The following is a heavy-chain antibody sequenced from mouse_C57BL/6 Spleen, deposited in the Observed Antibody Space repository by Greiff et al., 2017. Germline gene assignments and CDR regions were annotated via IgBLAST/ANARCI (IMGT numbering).Heavy chain of an antibody. V-gene: IGHV1-9*01. CDR3: ARSIYYYGSSYSFFAY. J-gene: IGHJ3*01. D-gene: IGHD1-1*01. CDR1: GYTFTGYW. CDR2: ILPGSGST. Sequence: QVQLQQSGAELMKPGASVKLSCKATGYTFTGYWIEWVKQRPGHGLEWIGEILPGSGSTNYNEKFKGKATFPADTSSNTAYMQLSSLTTEDSAIYYCARSIYYYGSSYSFFAYWGQGTLVTVSA.